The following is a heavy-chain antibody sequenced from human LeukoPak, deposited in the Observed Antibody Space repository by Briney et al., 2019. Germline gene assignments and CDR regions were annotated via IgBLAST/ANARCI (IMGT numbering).Heavy chain of an antibody. CDR2: ISGSGGST. CDR1: GGSISSYY. Sequence: ETLSLTCTVSGGSISSYYWSWIRQPAGKGLEWVSAISGSGGSTYYADSVKGRFTISRDNSKNTLYLQMNSLRAEDTAVYYCAKIFYMIVVEGAFDIWGQGTMVTVSS. D-gene: IGHD3-22*01. J-gene: IGHJ3*02. V-gene: IGHV3-23*01. CDR3: AKIFYMIVVEGAFDI.